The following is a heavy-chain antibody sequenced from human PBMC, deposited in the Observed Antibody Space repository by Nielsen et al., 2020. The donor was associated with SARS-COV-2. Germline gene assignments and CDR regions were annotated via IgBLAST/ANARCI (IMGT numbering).Heavy chain of an antibody. V-gene: IGHV1-18*01. J-gene: IGHJ6*02. D-gene: IGHD3-9*01. Sequence: ASVKVSCKASGYTFTSYGISWVRQAPGQGLEWMGWISAYNGNTNYAQKLQGRVTMTTDTSTSTAYMELRSLRSEDTAVYYCARDGGYFDWFRYYYYGMDVWGQGTTVTVSS. CDR3: ARDGGYFDWFRYYYYGMDV. CDR1: GYTFTSYG. CDR2: ISAYNGNT.